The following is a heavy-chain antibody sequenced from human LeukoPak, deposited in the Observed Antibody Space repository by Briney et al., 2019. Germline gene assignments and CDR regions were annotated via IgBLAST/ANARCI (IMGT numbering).Heavy chain of an antibody. Sequence: GGSLRLSCAASGFTFSSYWMHWVRQAPGKGLVWVSRINSDGSSTSYADSVKGRFTISRDNAKNSLYLQMNSLRAEDTAVYYCARDLQYYDSSGYYPTIDYWGQGTLVTVSS. J-gene: IGHJ4*02. CDR1: GFTFSSYW. D-gene: IGHD3-22*01. CDR3: ARDLQYYDSSGYYPTIDY. V-gene: IGHV3-74*01. CDR2: INSDGSST.